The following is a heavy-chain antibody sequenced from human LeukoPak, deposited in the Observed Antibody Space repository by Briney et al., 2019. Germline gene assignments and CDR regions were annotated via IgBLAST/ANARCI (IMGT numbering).Heavy chain of an antibody. CDR3: ARDPGITMVRGVPFDY. V-gene: IGHV1-2*02. D-gene: IGHD3-10*01. CDR2: INPNSGGT. CDR1: GYTFTGYY. Sequence: ASVRVSCKASGYTFTGYYMHWVRQAPGQGLEWMGWINPNSGGTNYAQKFQGRVTMTRDTSTSTVYMELSSLRSEDTAVYYCARDPGITMVRGVPFDYRGQGTLVTVSS. J-gene: IGHJ4*02.